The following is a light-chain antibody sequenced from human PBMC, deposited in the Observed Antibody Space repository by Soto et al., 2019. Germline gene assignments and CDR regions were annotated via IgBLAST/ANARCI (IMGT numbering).Light chain of an antibody. CDR2: AAS. J-gene: IGKJ2*01. Sequence: DIQMTQSPSSLSASEGDRVTITCRASQSINSYLNWYQQRPGKAPKLLISAASSLQSGVPSRFSGSGSGTDFTLTISSLQPEDSATYYCQQSYITPPYTFGQGTNLEIK. CDR3: QQSYITPPYT. V-gene: IGKV1-39*01. CDR1: QSINSY.